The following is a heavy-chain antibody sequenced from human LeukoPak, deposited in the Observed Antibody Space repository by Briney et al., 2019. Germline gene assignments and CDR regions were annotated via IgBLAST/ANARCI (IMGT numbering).Heavy chain of an antibody. CDR3: ARTGITTVRGVRGSYFDY. V-gene: IGHV3-7*01. Sequence: GGSLRLSCAASGFTFSSYWMSWVRQAPGKGLEWVANIKQDGSEKYYVDSVKGRFTISRDNAKNSLYLQMNSLRAEDTAVYYCARTGITTVRGVRGSYFDYWGQGTLVTVSS. J-gene: IGHJ4*02. CDR1: GFTFSSYW. D-gene: IGHD3-10*01. CDR2: IKQDGSEK.